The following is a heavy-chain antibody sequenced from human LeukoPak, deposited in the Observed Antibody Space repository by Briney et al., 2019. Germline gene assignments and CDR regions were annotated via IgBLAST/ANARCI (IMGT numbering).Heavy chain of an antibody. D-gene: IGHD6-13*01. CDR1: GYNFTSYT. CDR2: ISAYNGNT. Sequence: ASVKVSCKASGYNFTSYTISWARQAPGQGLEWMGWISAYNGNTNHGQKLQGRVTMTTDTSTSTAYMELRSLRPDDTAVYYCARDEGAPIAAANVWGRGTMVTVSS. V-gene: IGHV1-18*01. CDR3: ARDEGAPIAAANV. J-gene: IGHJ3*01.